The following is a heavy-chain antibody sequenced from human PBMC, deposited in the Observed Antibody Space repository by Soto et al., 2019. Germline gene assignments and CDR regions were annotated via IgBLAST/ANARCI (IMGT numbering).Heavy chain of an antibody. V-gene: IGHV3-49*03. J-gene: IGHJ6*03. CDR3: TRDKSGYSGYDPKYYYYMDV. Sequence: GGSLRLSCTASGFTFGDYAMSWFRQAPGKGLEWVGFIRSKAYGETTEYAASVKGRFTISRADSKSIAYLQMNSLKTEDTAVYYCTRDKSGYSGYDPKYYYYMDVWGKGTTVTVSS. CDR1: GFTFGDYA. CDR2: IRSKAYGETT. D-gene: IGHD5-12*01.